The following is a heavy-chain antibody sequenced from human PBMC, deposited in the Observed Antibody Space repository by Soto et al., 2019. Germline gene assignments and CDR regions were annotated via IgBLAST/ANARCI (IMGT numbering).Heavy chain of an antibody. CDR1: GFTFSYYS. V-gene: IGHV3-21*04. CDR3: SRGDGTGLYNSGWSPRY. Sequence: EVQLVESGGGLVKPGESLRVSCAASGFTFSYYSLHWVRQAPGKWLEWVSSISGSSTYIYYADRVKGRFTISRDNAKNSLYLRMDSLRAEDTAVYYCSRGDGTGLYNSGWSPRYWGQGTLVTVYS. CDR2: ISGSSTYI. J-gene: IGHJ4*02. D-gene: IGHD6-19*01.